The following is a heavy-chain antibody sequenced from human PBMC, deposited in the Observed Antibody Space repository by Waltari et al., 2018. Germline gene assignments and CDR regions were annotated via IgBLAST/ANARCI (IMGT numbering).Heavy chain of an antibody. CDR2: TRNKARSYTT. J-gene: IGHJ4*02. V-gene: IGHV3-72*01. CDR3: ARDLDGDSNFDY. Sequence: EVQLVESGGGLVQPGGSLRLSCAASGFTFSDYDMDWVGQAPEKGLEWVGRTRNKARSYTTEYAASVKGRFTISRDDSKNSLYLHMNSLKMEDTAVYYCARDLDGDSNFDYWGQGTLVTVSS. D-gene: IGHD4-17*01. CDR1: GFTFSDYD.